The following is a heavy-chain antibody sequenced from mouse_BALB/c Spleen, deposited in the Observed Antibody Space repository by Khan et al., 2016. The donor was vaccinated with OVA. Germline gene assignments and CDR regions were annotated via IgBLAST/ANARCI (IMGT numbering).Heavy chain of an antibody. CDR2: ISYSGNT. CDR1: GYSITTDYA. Sequence: VQLKQSGPGLVKPSQSLSLTCTVTGYSITTDYAWHWIPQFPGNKLEWLGYISYSGNTKYNPSLKSRISITRDTSKNQFFLQLKSVTTEDTARYYCARVYGGEFDYWGQGTTLTVSS. CDR3: ARVYGGEFDY. J-gene: IGHJ2*01. V-gene: IGHV3-2*02. D-gene: IGHD1-1*01.